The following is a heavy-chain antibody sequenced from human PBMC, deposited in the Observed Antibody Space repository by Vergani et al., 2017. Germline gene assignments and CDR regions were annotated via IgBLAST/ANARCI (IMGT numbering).Heavy chain of an antibody. J-gene: IGHJ4*02. Sequence: EVELVQSGPEMRKPGESLKISCKGSEYSFGNYWTGWVRQMPGKGLEWMGIIYPADSDTRYSPSFQGQVTISADKSISTAFLQWDSLTASDTALYYCARHTTYTDSWGQGTLVTVSS. D-gene: IGHD2/OR15-2a*01. CDR1: EYSFGNYW. V-gene: IGHV5-51*01. CDR2: IYPADSDT. CDR3: ARHTTYTDS.